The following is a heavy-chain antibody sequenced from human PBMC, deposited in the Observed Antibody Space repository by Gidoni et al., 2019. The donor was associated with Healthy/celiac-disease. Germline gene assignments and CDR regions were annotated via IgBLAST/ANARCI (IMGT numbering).Heavy chain of an antibody. J-gene: IGHJ4*02. CDR1: GLPFSTYA. CDR2: ISGSGGST. V-gene: IGHV3-23*01. CDR3: AKDLNLAAAAPYYFDY. D-gene: IGHD6-13*01. Sequence: EVQLFASGSGFEQPGESLRLSCTASGLPFSTYAMSWVRQAPGKGLEWVSAISGSGGSTYYADSVKGRFTIARDNSNNTLYLQMNSLRAEDTAVYYCAKDLNLAAAAPYYFDYWGQGTLVTVSS.